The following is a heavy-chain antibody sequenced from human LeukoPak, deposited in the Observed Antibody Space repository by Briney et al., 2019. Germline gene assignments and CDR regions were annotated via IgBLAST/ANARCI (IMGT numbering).Heavy chain of an antibody. CDR2: ISSSSTTL. CDR3: ARGPYKDFWSGYSDY. CDR1: GFTFSSYS. J-gene: IGHJ4*02. Sequence: GGSLRLSCSASGFTFSSYSMNWVRQAPGKGVEWVSYISSSSTTLYYADSVKGRFTISRDNDKNSLYLQMHSLRVADTAVYYCARGPYKDFWSGYSDYWGQGTLVTVSS. V-gene: IGHV3-48*01. D-gene: IGHD3-3*01.